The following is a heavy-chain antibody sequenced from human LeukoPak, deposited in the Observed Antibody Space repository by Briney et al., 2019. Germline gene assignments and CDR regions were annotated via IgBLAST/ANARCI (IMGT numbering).Heavy chain of an antibody. V-gene: IGHV1-18*01. J-gene: IGHJ4*02. CDR1: GYTFTSYG. Sequence: GASVKVSCKASGYTFTSYGISWVRQAPGQGLEWMGWISAYNGNTNYAQKLQGRVTMTTDTSTSTAYMELRSLRSDDTAVYYCARESDYYDSSGNYFGYWGQGTLVTVSS. D-gene: IGHD3-22*01. CDR3: ARESDYYDSSGNYFGY. CDR2: ISAYNGNT.